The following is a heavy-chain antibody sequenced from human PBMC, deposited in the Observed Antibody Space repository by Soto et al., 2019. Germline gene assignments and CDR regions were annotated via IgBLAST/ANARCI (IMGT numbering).Heavy chain of an antibody. D-gene: IGHD6-19*01. Sequence: QVQLVQSGAEEKKPGASVKVSCKASGYTFTGYAMHWVRQAPGQRLGWMGWINAGNGNTKYSQKFQGRVTITSDTAARTAYMELRSLRPEDTAVNYCARAVAVAADFDYWCQGTLGTVSS. CDR1: GYTFTGYA. CDR2: INAGNGNT. V-gene: IGHV1-3*05. CDR3: ARAVAVAADFDY. J-gene: IGHJ4*02.